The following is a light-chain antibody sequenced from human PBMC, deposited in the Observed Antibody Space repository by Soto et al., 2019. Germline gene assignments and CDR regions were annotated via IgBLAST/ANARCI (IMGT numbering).Light chain of an antibody. V-gene: IGKV3-20*01. CDR1: QSVSSSF. J-gene: IGKJ1*01. Sequence: EIVLTQSPGTLSLSPGERATLSCRASQSVSSSFLAWYQQKPGQAPRLLIYGASIRATGIPDRFSGSGSGTDFTLTISRVEPEDFAVYYCQQYGSSPWTFSQGTKVEIK. CDR3: QQYGSSPWT. CDR2: GAS.